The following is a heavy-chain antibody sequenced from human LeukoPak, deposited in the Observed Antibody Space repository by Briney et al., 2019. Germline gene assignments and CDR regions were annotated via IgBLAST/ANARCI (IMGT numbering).Heavy chain of an antibody. Sequence: GRSLRLSCAASGFTFSSYAMSWVRQAPGKGLEWVSAISGSGGSTYYADSVKGRFTISRDNSKNTLYLQMNSLRAEDTAVYYCAKDQYYYDSSWTFDYWGQGTLVTVSS. J-gene: IGHJ4*02. D-gene: IGHD3-22*01. CDR3: AKDQYYYDSSWTFDY. CDR1: GFTFSSYA. CDR2: ISGSGGST. V-gene: IGHV3-23*01.